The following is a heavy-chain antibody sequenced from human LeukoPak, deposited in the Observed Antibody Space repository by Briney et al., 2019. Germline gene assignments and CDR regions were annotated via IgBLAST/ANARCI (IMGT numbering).Heavy chain of an antibody. Sequence: PGGSLRLSCSASGFTFSSYAMHWVRQAPGKGLEYVSAISSNGGSTYYADSAKGRFTISRDNSKNTLYLQMSSLRAEDTAVYYCVKDMGIAVAGFDYWGQGTLVTVSS. J-gene: IGHJ4*02. V-gene: IGHV3-64D*06. CDR1: GFTFSSYA. CDR2: ISSNGGST. D-gene: IGHD6-19*01. CDR3: VKDMGIAVAGFDY.